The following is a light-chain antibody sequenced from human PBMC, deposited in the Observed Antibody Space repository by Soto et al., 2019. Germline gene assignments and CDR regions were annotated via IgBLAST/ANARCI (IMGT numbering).Light chain of an antibody. CDR3: HQYDSWT. CDR2: GAS. V-gene: IGKV3-20*01. CDR1: QSVSSSY. J-gene: IGKJ1*01. Sequence: EIVLTQSPGTLSLSVGETATLSCRASQSVSSSYLAWYQQKPGQAPRLLIYGASSRATGIPDRFSGSGSGTDFTLTISRLEPEDFAVYYCHQYDSWTFGQGTKVDI.